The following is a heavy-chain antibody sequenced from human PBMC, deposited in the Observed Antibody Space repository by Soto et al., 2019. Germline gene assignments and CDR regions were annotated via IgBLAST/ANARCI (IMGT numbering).Heavy chain of an antibody. J-gene: IGHJ6*02. Sequence: GGSLRLSCAASGFTFSSYAMRWVRQAPGKGLEWVSAISGSGGSTYYADSVKGRFTISRDNSKNTLYLQMNSLRAEDTAVYYCAKDLMVLWFGELYDYYYYGMDVWGQGTTVTVSS. CDR2: ISGSGGST. D-gene: IGHD3-10*01. CDR1: GFTFSSYA. CDR3: AKDLMVLWFGELYDYYYYGMDV. V-gene: IGHV3-23*01.